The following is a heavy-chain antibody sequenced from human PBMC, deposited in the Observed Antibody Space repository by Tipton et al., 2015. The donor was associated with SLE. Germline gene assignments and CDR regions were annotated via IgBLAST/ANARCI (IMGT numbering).Heavy chain of an antibody. J-gene: IGHJ3*02. Sequence: TLSLTCTVSGGSISSSRYYWGWIRQPPGKGLEWIGSIYHSGTAYYNPSLKSRVTISVDTSKNQISLKLSSVTAADTAVYYCARGSISMVRGVKAEAFDIWGQGTTVTVSS. CDR1: GGSISSSRYY. D-gene: IGHD3-10*01. CDR3: ARGSISMVRGVKAEAFDI. V-gene: IGHV4-39*07. CDR2: IYHSGTA.